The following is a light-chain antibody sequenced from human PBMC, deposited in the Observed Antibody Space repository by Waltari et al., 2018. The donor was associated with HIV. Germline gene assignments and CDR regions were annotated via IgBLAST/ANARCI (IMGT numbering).Light chain of an antibody. Sequence: QSALTQPPSASGSPGQSVTLSCTGSNSDLGRYDYVSLSQLHPDKSPNPVISEVTKRPSGVSDRFSGSKSANTAFLTVSGLQAEDEADYYCSSFADRDGFYVLFGGGTRLTVL. CDR1: NSDLGRYDY. V-gene: IGLV2-8*01. CDR2: EVT. J-gene: IGLJ2*01. CDR3: SSFADRDGFYVL.